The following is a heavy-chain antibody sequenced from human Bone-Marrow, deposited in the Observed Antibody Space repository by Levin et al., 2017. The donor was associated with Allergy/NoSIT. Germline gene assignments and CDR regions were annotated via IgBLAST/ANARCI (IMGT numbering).Heavy chain of an antibody. CDR1: GGSVSSGSYY. CDR2: ISYSGST. D-gene: IGHD4-17*01. V-gene: IGHV4-61*01. CDR3: ARESPAVSTAAYFYGMDV. Sequence: SETLSLTCTVSGGSVSSGSYYWSWIRQPPGKGLEWIGYISYSGSTNYNPSLKSRVTISVDTSEKQFSLKLSSVTAADTAVYYCARESPAVSTAAYFYGMDVWGQGTTVTVSS. J-gene: IGHJ6*02.